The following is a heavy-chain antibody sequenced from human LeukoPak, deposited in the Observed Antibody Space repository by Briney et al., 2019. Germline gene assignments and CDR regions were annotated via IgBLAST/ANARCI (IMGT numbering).Heavy chain of an antibody. J-gene: IGHJ4*02. Sequence: PSETLSLTCTVSGGSISSYYWSWIRQPPGKGLEWIGYIYYSGSTNYNPSLKSRVTISVDTSKNQFSLKLSSVTAADTAVYYCARGSGTSGRDYWGQGTLVTVSS. V-gene: IGHV4-59*01. CDR2: IYYSGST. CDR1: GGSISSYY. CDR3: ARGSGTSGRDY.